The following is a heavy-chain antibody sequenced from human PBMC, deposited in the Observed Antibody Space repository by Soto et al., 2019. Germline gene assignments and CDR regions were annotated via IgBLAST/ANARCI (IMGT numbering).Heavy chain of an antibody. CDR2: IIPIFGTA. CDR1: GGTFSSYA. CDR3: ARVETTVIPYNWFDP. Sequence: SVKVSCKASGGTFSSYAISWVRQAPGQGLEWMGGIIPIFGTANYAQKFQGRVTIAADESTSTAYMELSSLRSEDTAVYYCARVETTVIPYNWFDPWGQGTLVTVSS. V-gene: IGHV1-69*13. J-gene: IGHJ5*02. D-gene: IGHD4-17*01.